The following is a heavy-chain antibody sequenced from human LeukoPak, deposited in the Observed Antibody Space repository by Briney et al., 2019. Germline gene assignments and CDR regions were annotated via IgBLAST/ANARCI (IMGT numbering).Heavy chain of an antibody. CDR1: GGSISSYY. CDR3: ARGSGVAVGMDV. Sequence: SETLSLTCTVSGGSISSYYWSWIRQSAGKGLEWIGRFFTGGSTYYNPSLESRVTMSVDTSKNQFSLKLRSVTAADTAVYFCARGSGVAVGMDVWGQGTTVIVSS. V-gene: IGHV4-4*07. CDR2: FFTGGST. D-gene: IGHD6-19*01. J-gene: IGHJ6*02.